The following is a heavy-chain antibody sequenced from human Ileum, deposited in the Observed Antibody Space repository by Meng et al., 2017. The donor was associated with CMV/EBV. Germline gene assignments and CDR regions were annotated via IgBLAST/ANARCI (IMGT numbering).Heavy chain of an antibody. CDR1: GYIFSQFD. Sequence: ASVKVSCKASGYIFSQFDIHWVRQTAGRGLEWMGRMTPSSGNTGYARQFQGRLTITTNTSISTAYLELNSLTFEDSAVYYYSRGYGSGDWGQGTLVTVSS. V-gene: IGHV1-8*01. J-gene: IGHJ4*02. CDR2: MTPSSGNT. D-gene: IGHD4-17*01. CDR3: SRGYGSGD.